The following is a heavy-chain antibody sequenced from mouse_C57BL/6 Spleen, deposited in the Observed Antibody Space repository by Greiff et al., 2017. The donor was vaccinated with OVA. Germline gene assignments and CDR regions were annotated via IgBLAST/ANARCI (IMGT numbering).Heavy chain of an antibody. CDR1: GYAFSSYW. Sequence: QVQLKESGAELVKPGASVKISCKASGYAFSSYWMNWVKQRPGKGLEWIGQIYPGDGDTNYNGKFKGKATLTADKSSSTAYMQLGSLTSEDSAFYFCASSTMVTTWFAYWGQGTLVTVSA. V-gene: IGHV1-80*01. D-gene: IGHD2-13*01. CDR3: ASSTMVTTWFAY. J-gene: IGHJ3*01. CDR2: IYPGDGDT.